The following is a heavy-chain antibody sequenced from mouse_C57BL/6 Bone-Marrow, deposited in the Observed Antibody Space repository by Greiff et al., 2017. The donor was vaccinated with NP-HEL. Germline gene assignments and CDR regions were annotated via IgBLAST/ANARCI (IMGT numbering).Heavy chain of an antibody. V-gene: IGHV5-4*03. CDR2: ISDGGSYT. D-gene: IGHD1-1*01. CDR3: ARANYYGSSPFAY. J-gene: IGHJ3*01. CDR1: GFTFSSYA. Sequence: DVKLVESGGGLVKPGGSLKLSCAASGFTFSSYAMSWVRQTPEKRLEWVATISDGGSYTYYPDNVKGRFTISRDNAKNNLYLQMSHLKSEDTAMYYCARANYYGSSPFAYGGQGTLVTVSA.